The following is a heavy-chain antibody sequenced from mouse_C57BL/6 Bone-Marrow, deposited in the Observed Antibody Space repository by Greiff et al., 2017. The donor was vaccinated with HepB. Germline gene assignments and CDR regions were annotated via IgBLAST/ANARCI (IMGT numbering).Heavy chain of an antibody. Sequence: EVKLVESGPGLVKPSQSLSLTCSVTGYSITSGYYWNWIRQFPGNKLEWMGYISYDGSNNYNPSLKNRISITRDTSKNQFFLKLNSVTTEDTATYYCAGGAYYRLSMDYWGQGTSVTVSS. J-gene: IGHJ4*01. CDR3: AGGAYYRLSMDY. CDR1: GYSITSGYY. V-gene: IGHV3-6*01. D-gene: IGHD1-1*01. CDR2: ISYDGSN.